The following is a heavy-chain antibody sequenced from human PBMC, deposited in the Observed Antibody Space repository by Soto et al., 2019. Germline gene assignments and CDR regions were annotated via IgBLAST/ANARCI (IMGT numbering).Heavy chain of an antibody. Sequence: ASVKVSCKASGYTFTGYYMHWVRQAPGQGLEWMGWINPNSGGTNYAQKFQGWVTMTRDTSISTAYMELSRLRSDDTAVYYCARDSPLGYCSGGNWAAFDIWGQGTMVTVSS. J-gene: IGHJ3*02. CDR3: ARDSPLGYCSGGNWAAFDI. V-gene: IGHV1-2*04. CDR1: GYTFTGYY. CDR2: INPNSGGT. D-gene: IGHD2-15*01.